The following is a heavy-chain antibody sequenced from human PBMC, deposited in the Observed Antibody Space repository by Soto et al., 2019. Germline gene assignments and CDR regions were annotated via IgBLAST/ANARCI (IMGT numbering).Heavy chain of an antibody. Sequence: QMQLVQSGAEVKKPGSSVKISCKASGGTFGNLGISWLRQAPGQGLEWMGGTIPISDTPHYAEKFRDRVTITADATTTAYLELTSLTSADTATYYCARDREDGSGTKYNWFDSWGQGTLVTVSS. CDR2: TIPISDTP. V-gene: IGHV1-69*01. CDR1: GGTFGNLG. D-gene: IGHD3-10*01. CDR3: ARDREDGSGTKYNWFDS. J-gene: IGHJ5*01.